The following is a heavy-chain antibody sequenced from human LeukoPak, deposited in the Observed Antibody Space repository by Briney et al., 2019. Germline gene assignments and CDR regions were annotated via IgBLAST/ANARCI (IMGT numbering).Heavy chain of an antibody. D-gene: IGHD5-18*01. J-gene: IGHJ4*02. Sequence: SVKASCKASGGTFSSYAISWVRQAPGQGLEWMGRIIPIFGIANYAQKFQGRVTITADKSTSTAYMELSSLRSEDTAVYYCAREGLSVDTAMVVFDYWGQGTLVTVSS. V-gene: IGHV1-69*04. CDR2: IIPIFGIA. CDR3: AREGLSVDTAMVVFDY. CDR1: GGTFSSYA.